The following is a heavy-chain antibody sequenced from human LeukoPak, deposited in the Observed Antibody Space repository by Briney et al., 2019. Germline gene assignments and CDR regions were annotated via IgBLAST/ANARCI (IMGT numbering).Heavy chain of an antibody. D-gene: IGHD5-18*01. CDR3: ARVRGIQLWAFDY. V-gene: IGHV4-59*01. CDR2: IYYSGST. CDR1: GGSISSYY. J-gene: IGHJ4*02. Sequence: SETLSLTCTVSGGSISSYYWSWIRQPPGKGLEWIGYIYYSGSTNYNPSLKSRVTISVDTSKNQFSLKLSSVTAADTAVYYCARVRGIQLWAFDYWGQGTLVTVSS.